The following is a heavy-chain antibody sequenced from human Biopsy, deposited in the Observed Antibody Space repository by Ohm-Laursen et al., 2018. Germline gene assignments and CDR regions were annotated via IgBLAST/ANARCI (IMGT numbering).Heavy chain of an antibody. CDR1: GGSVNSDSSY. D-gene: IGHD4-11*01. CDR2: IYYSVMT. J-gene: IGHJ6*02. Sequence: LDTLSLTCAVSGGSVNSDSSYWSWIRQPPGKGLEWIGHIYYSVMTNYNTSLQSRVSISVDTSRNQVSLTLSSVTAADTAVYYCARDSGILNYGNFKYYHYYGMDVWGQGTKVTVSS. V-gene: IGHV4-61*01. CDR3: ARDSGILNYGNFKYYHYYGMDV.